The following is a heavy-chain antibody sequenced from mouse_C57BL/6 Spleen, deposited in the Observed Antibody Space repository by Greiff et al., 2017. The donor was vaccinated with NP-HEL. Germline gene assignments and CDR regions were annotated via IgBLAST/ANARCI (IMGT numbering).Heavy chain of an antibody. CDR1: GYTFTNYW. J-gene: IGHJ1*03. Sequence: QVHVQQSGAELVRPGTSVKMSCKASGYTFTNYWIGWAKQRPGHGLEWIGDIYPGGGYTNYNEKFKGKATLTADKSSSTSYMQFSSLTSEDSAIYYCARRYGSSYGYFDVWGTGTTVTVSS. CDR3: ARRYGSSYGYFDV. CDR2: IYPGGGYT. D-gene: IGHD1-1*01. V-gene: IGHV1-63*01.